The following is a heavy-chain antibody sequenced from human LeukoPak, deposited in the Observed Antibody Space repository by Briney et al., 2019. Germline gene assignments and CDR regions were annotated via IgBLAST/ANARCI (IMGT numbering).Heavy chain of an antibody. V-gene: IGHV3-30*18. CDR3: AKDLDRSSWYGEAFDI. CDR1: GFTVSSNY. Sequence: PGGSLRLSCAASGFTVSSNYMSWVRQAPGKGLDWVAVISYDGSNKYYADSVKGRFTISRDNSKNTLYLQMNSLRAEDTAVYYCAKDLDRSSWYGEAFDIWGQGTMVTVSS. CDR2: ISYDGSNK. D-gene: IGHD6-13*01. J-gene: IGHJ3*02.